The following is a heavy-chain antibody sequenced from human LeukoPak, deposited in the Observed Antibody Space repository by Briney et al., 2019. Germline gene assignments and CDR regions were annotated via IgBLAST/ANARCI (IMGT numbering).Heavy chain of an antibody. CDR3: ARDGVCSGGSCYYSGFGGWHYYYGMDV. CDR1: GFTFSSYS. J-gene: IGHJ6*02. D-gene: IGHD2-15*01. V-gene: IGHV3-21*01. CDR2: ISSSSSYI. Sequence: PGGSLRLSCAASGFTFSSYSMNWVRQAPGKGLEWVSSISSSSSYIYYADSVKGRFTISRDNAKNSLYLQMNSLRAEDTAVYYCARDGVCSGGSCYYSGFGGWHYYYGMDVWGQGTTVTVSS.